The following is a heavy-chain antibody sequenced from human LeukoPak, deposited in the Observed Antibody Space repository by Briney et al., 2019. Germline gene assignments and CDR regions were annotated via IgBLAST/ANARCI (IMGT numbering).Heavy chain of an antibody. CDR3: ARLYDILTGYFDY. CDR1: GGTFSSYA. J-gene: IGHJ4*02. D-gene: IGHD3-9*01. Sequence: ASVKVCCKASGGTFSSYAISWVRQAPGQGLEWMGGIIPIFGTANYAQKFQGRVTITADESTSTAYMELSSLRSEDTAVYYCARLYDILTGYFDYWGQGTLVTVSS. CDR2: IIPIFGTA. V-gene: IGHV1-69*13.